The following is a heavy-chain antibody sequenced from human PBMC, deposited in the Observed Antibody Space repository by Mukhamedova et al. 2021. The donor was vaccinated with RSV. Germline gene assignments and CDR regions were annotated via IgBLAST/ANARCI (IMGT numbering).Heavy chain of an antibody. CDR2: IYSGGST. D-gene: IGHD1-14*01. CDR3: ARHTDAGSLDY. V-gene: IGHV3-53*04. CDR1: VSSNY. Sequence: VSSNYMSWVRQAPGKGLEWVSVIYSGGSTYYADSVKGRFTISRHNSKNTQYLQMNSLRAEDTAVYYCARHTDAGSLDYWGQGTL. J-gene: IGHJ4*02.